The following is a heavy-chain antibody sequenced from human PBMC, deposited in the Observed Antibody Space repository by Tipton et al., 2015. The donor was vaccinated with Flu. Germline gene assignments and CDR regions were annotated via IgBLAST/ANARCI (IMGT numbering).Heavy chain of an antibody. Sequence: AVSGFTFSSYAMSWVRQAPGKGLEWVSAISGSGGSTYYADSVKGRFTISRDNSKNTLYLQMNSLRAEDTAVYYCAKGSEVVVAATPLDYWGQGTLVTVSS. CDR3: AKGSEVVVAATPLDY. CDR2: ISGSGGST. D-gene: IGHD2-15*01. J-gene: IGHJ4*02. V-gene: IGHV3-23*01. CDR1: GFTFSSYA.